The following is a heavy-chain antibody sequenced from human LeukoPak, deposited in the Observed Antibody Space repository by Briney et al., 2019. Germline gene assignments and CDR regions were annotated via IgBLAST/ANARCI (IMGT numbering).Heavy chain of an antibody. CDR1: GVSFSGSY. CDR3: ARGLVGEAGSRPDY. Sequence: PGESLSLTCAVYGVSFSGSYWGWIRQPPGKGLEWIGEINHSGSTNYYPSLKRGGPISVDTSKNTFSLKLSSVSAADTAVYYCARGLVGEAGSRPDYWGQGTLVTVSS. D-gene: IGHD6-13*01. V-gene: IGHV4-34*01. CDR2: INHSGST. J-gene: IGHJ4*02.